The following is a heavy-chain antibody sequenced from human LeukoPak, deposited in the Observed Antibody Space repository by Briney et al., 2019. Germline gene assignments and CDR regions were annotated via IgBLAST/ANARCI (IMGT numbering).Heavy chain of an antibody. J-gene: IGHJ4*02. CDR1: GSTLSNYW. Sequence: GGSLRLSCAASGSTLSNYWMYWVRQAPGKGLVWVSRTSPDETFTAYADSVKGRFSISRDIARNTFYLQMNSLRAEDTAVYYCARDLRASDHWGQGTLVTVSS. V-gene: IGHV3-74*01. CDR2: TSPDETFT. CDR3: ARDLRASDH.